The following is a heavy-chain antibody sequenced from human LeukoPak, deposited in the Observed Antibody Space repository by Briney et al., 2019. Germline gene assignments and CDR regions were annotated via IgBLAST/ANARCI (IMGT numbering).Heavy chain of an antibody. Sequence: PGGSLRLSCAASGFTFCDYYMSWIRQAPGKGLEWVSHISSFSNFRSYADSVKGRFTISRDNAKNSLYLQVNSLRAEDTAVYYCARPTIAAAGNFEYWGQGTLVTVSS. CDR3: ARPTIAAAGNFEY. D-gene: IGHD6-13*01. CDR2: ISSFSNFR. CDR1: GFTFCDYY. J-gene: IGHJ4*02. V-gene: IGHV3-11*03.